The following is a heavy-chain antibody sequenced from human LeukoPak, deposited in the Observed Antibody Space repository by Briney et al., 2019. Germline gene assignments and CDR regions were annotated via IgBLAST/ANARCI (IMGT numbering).Heavy chain of an antibody. J-gene: IGHJ4*02. V-gene: IGHV3-7*03. CDR1: GVTFSSYW. CDR2: IKEDGSEK. Sequence: GGSLRLSCAASGVTFSSYWMSWVRQAPGKGLEWVANIKEDGSEKYYVDSVKGRFTISRDNAKNSLYLQMNSLRAEDTAVYYCAEGTMVRGAVDYWGQGTLVTVSS. D-gene: IGHD3-10*01. CDR3: AEGTMVRGAVDY.